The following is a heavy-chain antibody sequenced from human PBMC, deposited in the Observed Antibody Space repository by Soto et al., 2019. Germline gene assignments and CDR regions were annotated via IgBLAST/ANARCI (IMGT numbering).Heavy chain of an antibody. CDR1: GFTFSSYS. D-gene: IGHD6-13*01. J-gene: IGHJ4*02. Sequence: PGGSLRLSCAAPGFTFSSYSMNWVCQAPGKGLEWVSYISSSRSTIYYADSVKGRFTISRDNAKNSLYLQMNSLRDEDTAVYYCASVGWYSGTDYFDYWGQGTLVTVSS. CDR2: ISSSRSTI. CDR3: ASVGWYSGTDYFDY. V-gene: IGHV3-48*02.